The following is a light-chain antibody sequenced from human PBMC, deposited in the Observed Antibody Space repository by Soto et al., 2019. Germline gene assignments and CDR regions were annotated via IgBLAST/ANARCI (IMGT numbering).Light chain of an antibody. V-gene: IGLV2-14*01. CDR1: SSDVGGYNY. J-gene: IGLJ2*01. Sequence: QSVLTQPASVSGSPGQSITISCTGTSSDVGGYNYVSWYQPHPGKPPKLMIYDVSNRPSGVSNRFSGSKSGNTASLTISGLQAEDEADYYCSSYTSSYTLLFGGGTQLTGL. CDR3: SSYTSSYTLL. CDR2: DVS.